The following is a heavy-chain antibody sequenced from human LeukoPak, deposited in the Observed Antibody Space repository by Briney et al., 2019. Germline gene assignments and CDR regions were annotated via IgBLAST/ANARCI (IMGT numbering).Heavy chain of an antibody. D-gene: IGHD3-3*01. CDR2: INHSGST. V-gene: IGHV4-39*01. Sequence: SETLSLTCTVSGGSISSSSYYWSWIRQPPGKGLEWIGEINHSGSTNYNPSLKSRVTISVDTSKNQFSLELSSVTAADTAVYYCARHLSFWSAYQLDYWGQGTLVTVSS. J-gene: IGHJ4*02. CDR1: GGSISSSSYY. CDR3: ARHLSFWSAYQLDY.